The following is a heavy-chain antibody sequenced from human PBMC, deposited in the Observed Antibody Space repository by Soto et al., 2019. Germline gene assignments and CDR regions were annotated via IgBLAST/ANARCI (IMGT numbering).Heavy chain of an antibody. CDR3: ARFSGSYTRGLDY. J-gene: IGHJ4*02. CDR2: SRNKANSYST. V-gene: IGHV3-72*01. CDR1: GFTFSDHY. D-gene: IGHD1-26*01. Sequence: EVQLVESGGGLVQPGGSLRLSCAASGFTFSDHYMDWVRQAPGKGLEWVGRSRNKANSYSTEYAASVKGRFTISRDESKYPLYLQMNSLKTEDTAVYYCARFSGSYTRGLDYWGQGTLVTVSS.